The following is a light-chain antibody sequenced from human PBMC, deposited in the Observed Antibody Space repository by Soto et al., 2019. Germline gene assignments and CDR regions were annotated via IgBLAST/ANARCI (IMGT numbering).Light chain of an antibody. CDR3: HQYYSPSWT. CDR2: WAS. J-gene: IGKJ1*01. Sequence: DIVMTQSPDSLAVSVGERATINCKSSQTLLYRSNNKNYLAWYQQKPGQPPKLLIYWASTRESGVPDRFSGSGSGTDFTLSISSLQAEDVAVYYCHQYYSPSWTFGQGTKVEIK. V-gene: IGKV4-1*01. CDR1: QTLLYRSNNKNY.